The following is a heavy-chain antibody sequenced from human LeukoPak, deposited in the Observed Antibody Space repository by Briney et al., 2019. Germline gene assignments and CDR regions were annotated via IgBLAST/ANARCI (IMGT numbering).Heavy chain of an antibody. CDR1: GFTFSSFA. V-gene: IGHV3-23*01. CDR2: ISDSGAST. Sequence: GGSLRLSCAASGFTFSSFAMSWVRQAPGKGLEWVSGISDSGASTYYPDSVKGRFTISRDNSKNMLYLQMNSLRADDTAVYYCAIAKGPVDIVVAATGVFGYWGQGTLVTVSS. D-gene: IGHD6-19*01. CDR3: AIAKGPVDIVVAATGVFGY. J-gene: IGHJ4*02.